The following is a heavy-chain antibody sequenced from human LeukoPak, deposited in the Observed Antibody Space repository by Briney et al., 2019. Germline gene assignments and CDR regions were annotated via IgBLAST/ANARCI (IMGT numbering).Heavy chain of an antibody. D-gene: IGHD1-26*01. CDR2: ISYDGSNK. J-gene: IGHJ4*02. Sequence: PGRSLRLSCAASGFTFSSYGMHWVRQAPGKGLEWVAVISYDGSNKYYADSVKGRFTISRDNSKNMLYLQMNGLRAEDTAVYYCAKSSGSYYQYWGQGTLVTVSS. CDR3: AKSSGSYYQY. V-gene: IGHV3-30*18. CDR1: GFTFSSYG.